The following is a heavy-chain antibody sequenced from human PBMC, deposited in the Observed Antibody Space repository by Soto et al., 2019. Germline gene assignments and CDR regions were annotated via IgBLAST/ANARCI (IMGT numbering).Heavy chain of an antibody. CDR3: ASLRTTVTNLRWFDP. CDR2: IYYSGST. CDR1: GGSISSYY. V-gene: IGHV4-59*01. D-gene: IGHD4-17*01. Sequence: SETLSLTCTVSGGSISSYYWSWIRQPPGKGLEWIGYIYYSGSTNYNPSLKSRVTISVDTSKNQFSLKPSSVTAADTAVYYCASLRTTVTNLRWFDPWGQGTLVTVSS. J-gene: IGHJ5*02.